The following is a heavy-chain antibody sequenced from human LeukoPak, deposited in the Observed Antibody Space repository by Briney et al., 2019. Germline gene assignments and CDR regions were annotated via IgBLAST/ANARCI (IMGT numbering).Heavy chain of an antibody. D-gene: IGHD6-19*01. CDR1: GGSISSGGYS. V-gene: IGHV4-30-2*01. CDR3: ARGSGWSEFDY. J-gene: IGHJ4*02. Sequence: SETLSLTCAVSGGSISSGGYSWSWIRQPPGKGLEWIGYIYHSGSTYYNPSLKSRVTISVDTSKNQFSLKLSSVTAADTAVYYCARGSGWSEFDYWGQGTLVTVSS. CDR2: IYHSGST.